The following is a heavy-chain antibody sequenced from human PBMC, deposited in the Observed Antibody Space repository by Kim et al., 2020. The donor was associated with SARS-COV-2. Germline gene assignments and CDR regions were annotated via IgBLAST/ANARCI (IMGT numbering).Heavy chain of an antibody. Sequence: GGSLRLSCAVSGVTVSSSYISWVRQVPGKGLEWVSVMYSGGSISYSESVQGRFTVSRDNSKNNLYLQMNSLRAEDTAVYYCARERHRNAGSFYYYEMDV. CDR1: GVTVSSSY. CDR2: MYSGGSI. V-gene: IGHV3-53*01. D-gene: IGHD1-1*01. CDR3: ARERHRNAGSFYYYEMDV. J-gene: IGHJ6*01.